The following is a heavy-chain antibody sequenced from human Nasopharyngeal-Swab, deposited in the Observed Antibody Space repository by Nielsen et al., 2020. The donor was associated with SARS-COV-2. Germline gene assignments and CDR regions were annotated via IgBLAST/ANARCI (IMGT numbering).Heavy chain of an antibody. D-gene: IGHD6-13*01. CDR3: ARQRVAAAGHYYYYYGMDV. CDR2: IYYSGST. J-gene: IGHJ6*02. V-gene: IGHV4-39*01. CDR1: GGSFSSCSYY. Sequence: SNPLSLPCTVSGGSFSSCSYYWAWIRQPPGTGLEWIGSIYYSGSTYYNPSLKSRVTISVDTSKNQFSLKLSSVTAADTAVYYCARQRVAAAGHYYYYYGMDVWGQGTTVTVSS.